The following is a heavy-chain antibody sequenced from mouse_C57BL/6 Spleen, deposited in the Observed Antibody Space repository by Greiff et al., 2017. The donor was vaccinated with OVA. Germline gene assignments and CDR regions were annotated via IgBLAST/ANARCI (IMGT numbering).Heavy chain of an antibody. D-gene: IGHD2-1*01. V-gene: IGHV1-47*01. CDR2: FHPYNDDT. Sequence: QVQLKESGAELVKPGASVKMSCKASGYTFTTYPIEWMKQNHGKSLEWIGNFHPYNDDTKYNEKFKGKATLTVEKSSSTVYLELSRLTSDDSAVYYCARGGNYEDYAMDYWGQGTSVTVSS. CDR3: ARGGNYEDYAMDY. J-gene: IGHJ4*01. CDR1: GYTFTTYP.